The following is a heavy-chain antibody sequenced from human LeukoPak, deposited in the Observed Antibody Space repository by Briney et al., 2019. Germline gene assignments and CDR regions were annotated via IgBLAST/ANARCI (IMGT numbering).Heavy chain of an antibody. J-gene: IGHJ4*02. Sequence: SETLSLTCAVYGGSSSGYYWSWIRQPPGKGLEWIGEINHSGSTNYNPSLKSRVTISVDTSKNQFSLKLSSVTAADTAVYYCARGYLYSYGLNPRVDFDYWGQGTLVTVSS. V-gene: IGHV4-34*01. CDR1: GGSSSGYY. CDR3: ARGYLYSYGLNPRVDFDY. CDR2: INHSGST. D-gene: IGHD5-18*01.